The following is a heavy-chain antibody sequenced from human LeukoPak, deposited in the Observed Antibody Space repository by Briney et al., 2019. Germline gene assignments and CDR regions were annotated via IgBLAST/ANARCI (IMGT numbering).Heavy chain of an antibody. J-gene: IGHJ4*02. V-gene: IGHV4-38-2*02. Sequence: SETLSLTCTVSGYSISSGYYWGWIRQPPGKGLEWIGSIYHSGSTYYNPSLKSRVTISVDTSKSQFSLKLSSVTAADTAVYYCARTREMVYAPDYWGQGTLVTVSS. CDR2: IYHSGST. CDR3: ARTREMVYAPDY. CDR1: GYSISSGYY. D-gene: IGHD2-8*01.